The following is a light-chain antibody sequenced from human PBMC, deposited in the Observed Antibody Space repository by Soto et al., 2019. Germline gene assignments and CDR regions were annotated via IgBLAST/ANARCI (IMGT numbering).Light chain of an antibody. CDR2: YKSDSDK. Sequence: QSVLTQPSSLSASPGASASLTCTLRSGINVGTYRIYWYQQKPGSPPQSLLRYKSDSDKQQGSGVPSRFSGSKDASANAGILLISGLQSEDEADYYCMIWHSSAWVFGGGTKSPS. J-gene: IGLJ3*02. CDR1: SGINVGTYR. CDR3: MIWHSSAWV. V-gene: IGLV5-45*03.